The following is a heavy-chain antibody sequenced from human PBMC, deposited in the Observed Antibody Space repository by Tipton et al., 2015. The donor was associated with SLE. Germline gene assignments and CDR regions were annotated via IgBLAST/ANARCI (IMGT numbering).Heavy chain of an antibody. D-gene: IGHD2-2*01. CDR2: MSYDGGNK. J-gene: IGHJ3*02. CDR3: AREDCSSTSCYQDAFDI. V-gene: IGHV3-30-3*01. Sequence: SLRLSCAASGFTFSGYAMHWVRQAPGKGLEWVAVMSYDGGNKYYADSVKGRFTISRDNSKNTLYLQMNSLRTEDTAVYYCAREDCSSTSCYQDAFDIRGQGTMVTVSS. CDR1: GFTFSGYA.